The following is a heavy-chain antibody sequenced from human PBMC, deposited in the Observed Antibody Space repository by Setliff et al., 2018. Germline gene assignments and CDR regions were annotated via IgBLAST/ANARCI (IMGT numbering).Heavy chain of an antibody. D-gene: IGHD6-19*01. CDR1: GGSISSSSYY. J-gene: IGHJ4*02. V-gene: IGHV4-39*07. CDR3: TRRQWLTTDIDY. CDR2: IYHSGNT. Sequence: SETLSLTCTVSGGSISSSSYYWGWIRQPPGKGLEWIGSIYHSGNTYYNPSLKSRVTISIDTSKNQFSLKLSSVTAADTAVYYCTRRQWLTTDIDYWGQGTLVTVSS.